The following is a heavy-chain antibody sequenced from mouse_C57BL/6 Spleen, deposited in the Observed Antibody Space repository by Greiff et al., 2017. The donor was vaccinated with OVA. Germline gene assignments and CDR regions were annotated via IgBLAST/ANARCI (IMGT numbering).Heavy chain of an antibody. CDR3: ARSRDRDY. J-gene: IGHJ2*01. CDR1: GYTFTDYY. Sequence: VQLQQSGPELVKPGASVKISCKASGYTFTDYYMNWVKQSHGKSLEWIGDINPNNGGTSYNQKFKGKATLTVDKSSSTAYMELRSLTSEDSAVYYCARSRDRDYWGQGTTLTVSS. V-gene: IGHV1-26*01. CDR2: INPNNGGT.